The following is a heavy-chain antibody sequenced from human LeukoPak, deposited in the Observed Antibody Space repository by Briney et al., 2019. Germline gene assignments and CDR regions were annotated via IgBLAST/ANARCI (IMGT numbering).Heavy chain of an antibody. J-gene: IGHJ4*02. D-gene: IGHD3-10*01. Sequence: SETLSLTCTVSGGSISSGSYYWSWIRQPAGKGLEWIGRIYTSGSTNYNPSLKSRVTISVDTSKNQFSLKLSSVTAADTAVYYCARSNYGSGSLDYWGQGTLVTVSS. CDR2: IYTSGST. V-gene: IGHV4-61*02. CDR3: ARSNYGSGSLDY. CDR1: GGSISSGSYY.